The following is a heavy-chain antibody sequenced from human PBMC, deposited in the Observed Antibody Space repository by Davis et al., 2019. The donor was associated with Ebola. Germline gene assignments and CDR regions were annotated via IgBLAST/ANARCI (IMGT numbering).Heavy chain of an antibody. CDR2: ITGSGVNT. D-gene: IGHD3-22*01. CDR1: GFSVSSKY. V-gene: IGHV3-23*01. J-gene: IGHJ5*01. CDR3: ARPSSGSYRPFDS. Sequence: GESLKISCAASGFSVSSKYMSWVRQAPGKGLEWVSSITGSGVNTYYADSVKGRFTISRDNSKNTLFLQMNSLRVEDTAVYYCARPSSGSYRPFDSWGQGTLVTVSS.